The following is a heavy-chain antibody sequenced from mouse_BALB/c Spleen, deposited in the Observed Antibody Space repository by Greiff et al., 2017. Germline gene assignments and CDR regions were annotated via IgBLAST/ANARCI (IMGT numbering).Heavy chain of an antibody. J-gene: IGHJ1*01. CDR1: GYTFTNYW. CDR3: ARERGARYWYFDV. V-gene: IGHV1-63*02. CDR2: IYPGGGYT. Sequence: VQLQQSGAELVRPGTSVKISCKASGYTFTNYWLGWVKQRPGHGLEWIGDIYPGGGYTNYNEKFKGKATLTADTSSSTAYMQLSSLTSEDSAVYFCARERGARYWYFDVWGAGTTVTVSS.